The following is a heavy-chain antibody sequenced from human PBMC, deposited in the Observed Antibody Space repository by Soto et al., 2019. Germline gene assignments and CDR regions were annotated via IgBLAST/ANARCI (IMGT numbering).Heavy chain of an antibody. CDR1: GGSISSSSYY. Sequence: PSETLSLTCTVSGGSISSSSYYWGWIRQPPGKGLEWIGSIYYSGSTYYNPSLKSRVTISVDTSKNQFSLKLSSVTAADTAVYYCARHEFVLIQRNWYALCGQGTLVT. CDR3: ARHEFVLIQRNWYAL. CDR2: IYYSGST. J-gene: IGHJ5*02. D-gene: IGHD2-8*01. V-gene: IGHV4-39*01.